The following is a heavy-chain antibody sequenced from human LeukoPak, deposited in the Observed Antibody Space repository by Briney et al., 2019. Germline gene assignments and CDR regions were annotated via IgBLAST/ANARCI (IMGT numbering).Heavy chain of an antibody. D-gene: IGHD3-22*01. CDR3: TRNYDSSGYYYLHAFDI. CDR1: GDSVSSNTTA. J-gene: IGHJ3*02. Sequence: SQTLSLTCAISGDSVSSNTTAWNWIRQSPWRGLEWLGRTYYRSKWYNDYAVSVKSRIAINPDTSKNQFSLQLNSVTPEDTAVYYCTRNYDSSGYYYLHAFDIWGQGTMVTVSS. V-gene: IGHV6-1*01. CDR2: TYYRSKWYN.